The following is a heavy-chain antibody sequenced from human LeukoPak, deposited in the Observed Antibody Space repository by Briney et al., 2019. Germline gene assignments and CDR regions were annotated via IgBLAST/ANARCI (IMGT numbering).Heavy chain of an antibody. CDR2: IYYSGST. CDR1: GGSISSYY. J-gene: IGHJ4*02. Sequence: SETLSLTCTVSGGSISSYYWSWIRQPPGKGLEWIGYIYYSGSTNYNPSLKSRVTISVDRSKNQFSLKLSSVTAADTAVYYCARSSWYDIIDYWGQGTLVTVSS. CDR3: ARSSWYDIIDY. D-gene: IGHD6-13*01. V-gene: IGHV4-59*12.